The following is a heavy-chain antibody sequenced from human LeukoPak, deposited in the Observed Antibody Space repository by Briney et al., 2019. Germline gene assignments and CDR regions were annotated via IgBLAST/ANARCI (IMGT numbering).Heavy chain of an antibody. CDR3: AKGLSMVRGVIIPFGY. D-gene: IGHD3-10*01. CDR1: GFTFSSYA. CDR2: VSGSGGST. V-gene: IGHV3-23*01. Sequence: GGSLRLSCAASGFTFSSYAMSWVRQAPGKGLEWVSAVSGSGGSTYYADSVKGRFTISGDNSKNTLYLQMNSLRAEDTAVYYCAKGLSMVRGVIIPFGYWGQGTLVTVSS. J-gene: IGHJ4*02.